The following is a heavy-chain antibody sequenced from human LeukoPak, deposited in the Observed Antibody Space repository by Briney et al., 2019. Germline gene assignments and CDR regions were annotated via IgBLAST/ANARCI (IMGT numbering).Heavy chain of an antibody. D-gene: IGHD2-15*01. CDR1: GGSFSGHY. CDR2: IKHSGIR. J-gene: IGHJ3*02. Sequence: SETLSLTCAVYGGSFSGHYWNWIRQPPGKGLEWIGEIKHSGIRNYNPSLKSRVTISLDTSKNQFSLKLSSVTAADTAVYYCARERAYCSGGSCYSLGRALDAFDIWGQGTMVTVSS. CDR3: ARERAYCSGGSCYSLGRALDAFDI. V-gene: IGHV4-34*01.